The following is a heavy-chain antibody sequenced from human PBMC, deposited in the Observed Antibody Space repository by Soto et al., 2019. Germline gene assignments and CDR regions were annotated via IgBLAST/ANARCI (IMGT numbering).Heavy chain of an antibody. Sequence: SLRLSCVCSGFTFSTYSINWVRQAPGKGLEWVSSISSRSDIYYADSVKGRFTISRDNAKNSVSLQMNSLRAEDTAVYYCAREYTAWPLAYGLDVWGQGTTVTVSS. D-gene: IGHD2-2*02. V-gene: IGHV3-21*01. CDR1: GFTFSTYS. CDR2: ISSRSDI. J-gene: IGHJ6*02. CDR3: AREYTAWPLAYGLDV.